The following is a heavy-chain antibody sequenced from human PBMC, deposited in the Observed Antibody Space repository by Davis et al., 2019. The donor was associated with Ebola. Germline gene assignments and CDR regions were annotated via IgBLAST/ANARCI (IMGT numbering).Heavy chain of an antibody. CDR2: IYYSGST. J-gene: IGHJ4*02. D-gene: IGHD1-14*01. CDR3: ARNRYSKKGFDY. Sequence: PSETLSLTCTVSGGSISSGDYYWSWIRQHPGKGLEWIGYIYYSGSTYYNPSLKSRVTISVDTSKNQFSLKLSSVTAADTAVYYCARNRYSKKGFDYWGQGTLVTVSS. CDR1: GGSISSGDYY. V-gene: IGHV4-31*03.